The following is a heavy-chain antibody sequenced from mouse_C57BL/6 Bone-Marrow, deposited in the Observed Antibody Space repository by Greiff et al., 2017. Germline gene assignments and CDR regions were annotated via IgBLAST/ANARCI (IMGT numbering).Heavy chain of an antibody. V-gene: IGHV1-64*01. J-gene: IGHJ4*01. Sequence: QVHVKQPGAELVKPGASVKLSCKASGYTFTSYWMHWVKQRPGQGLEWIGMIHPNSGSTNYNEKFKSKATLTVDKSSSTAYMQLSSLTSEDSAVYYCARRGDYYYGSSYVDDAMDYWGQGTSVTVSS. CDR1: GYTFTSYW. D-gene: IGHD1-1*01. CDR3: ARRGDYYYGSSYVDDAMDY. CDR2: IHPNSGST.